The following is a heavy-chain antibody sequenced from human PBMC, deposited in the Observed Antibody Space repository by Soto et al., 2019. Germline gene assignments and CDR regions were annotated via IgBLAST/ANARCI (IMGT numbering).Heavy chain of an antibody. CDR2: MGYNGFT. Sequence: QVQLQESGPGLVKPSETMSLTCTISGGPMNNYYCSWFRQPRGQGLEWIGYMGYNGFTRYNPSLRMRVDIWLDTAKTHFSLNLSSVTAADTARYYCASKVFGELHGFVDDWGQGITVTVSS. J-gene: IGHJ6*02. V-gene: IGHV4-59*08. CDR1: GGPMNNYY. D-gene: IGHD3-10*02. CDR3: ASKVFGELHGFVDD.